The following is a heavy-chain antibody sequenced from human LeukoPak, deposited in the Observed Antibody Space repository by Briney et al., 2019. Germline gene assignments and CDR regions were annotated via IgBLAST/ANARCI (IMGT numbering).Heavy chain of an antibody. D-gene: IGHD1-26*01. CDR2: IIPIFGTA. Sequence: VKVSCKASGGTFSSYAISWVRQAPGQGLEWMGGIIPIFGTANYAQKFQGRVTITADKSTSTAYMELSSLRSEDTAVYYCARDGGTVEVTGMFDYWGQGTLVTVSS. V-gene: IGHV1-69*13. CDR3: ARDGGTVEVTGMFDY. J-gene: IGHJ4*02. CDR1: GGTFSSYA.